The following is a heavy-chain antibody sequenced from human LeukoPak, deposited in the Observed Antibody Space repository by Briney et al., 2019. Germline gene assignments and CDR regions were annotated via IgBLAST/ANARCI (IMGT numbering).Heavy chain of an antibody. V-gene: IGHV3-7*01. CDR1: GITFSSYW. CDR2: IKQDGSEK. J-gene: IGHJ4*02. CDR3: ARDLRRIAAAGTLDY. D-gene: IGHD6-13*01. Sequence: GGSLRLSCAASGITFSSYWMSWVRQAPGEGLEWVANIKQDGSEKYYVDSVKGRFTISRDNAKNSLYLQLNSLRAEDTAVYSCARDLRRIAAAGTLDYWGQGTLVTVSS.